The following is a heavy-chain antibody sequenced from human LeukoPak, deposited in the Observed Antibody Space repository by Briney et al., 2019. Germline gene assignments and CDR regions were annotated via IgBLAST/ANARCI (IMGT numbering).Heavy chain of an antibody. D-gene: IGHD2-15*01. J-gene: IGHJ4*02. V-gene: IGHV1-8*01. CDR3: ARYCSGGSCYSGFDY. CDR2: MNPNSGNT. CDR1: GYTFTSYN. Sequence: ASVKVSCKASGYTFTSYNINWVRQATGQGLEWMGWMNPNSGNTGSGQKFQGRVTMTRITSTSTAYMELSSLRSEDTAVYYCARYCSGGSCYSGFDYWGQGTLVTVSS.